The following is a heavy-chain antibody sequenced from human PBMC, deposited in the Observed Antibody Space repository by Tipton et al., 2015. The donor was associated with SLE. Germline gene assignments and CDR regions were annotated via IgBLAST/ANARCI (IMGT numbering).Heavy chain of an antibody. V-gene: IGHV4-61*05. D-gene: IGHD3-3*01. CDR3: ARHVFGAVMMYFDR. CDR2: IYKSGST. Sequence: GLVKPSGTLSLTCTVSGDSISSGGHYWGWVRQPPGKGLEWLGHIYKSGSTNYNPSLKRRVTISVDTPKNLFSLRLSSVTAADMAVYYCARHVFGAVMMYFDRWGQGTLVTVSS. CDR1: GDSISSGGHY. J-gene: IGHJ4*02.